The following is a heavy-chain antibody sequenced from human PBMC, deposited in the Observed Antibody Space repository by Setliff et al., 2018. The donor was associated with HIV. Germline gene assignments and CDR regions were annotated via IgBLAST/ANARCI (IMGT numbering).Heavy chain of an antibody. CDR1: GYTFTDYY. CDR2: VDPQDGET. D-gene: IGHD2-2*01. V-gene: IGHV1-69-2*01. CDR3: ATLGYDVDY. Sequence: ASVKVSCKASGYTFTDYYMHWVQQAPGGGLEWVGRVDPQDGETKYAEKFRDRVTITADTSIDTAYMELSRLRSEDTALYYCATLGYDVDYWGQGTLVTVSS. J-gene: IGHJ4*02.